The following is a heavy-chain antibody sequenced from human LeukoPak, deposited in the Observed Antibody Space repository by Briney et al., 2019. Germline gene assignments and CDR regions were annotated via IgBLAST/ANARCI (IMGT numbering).Heavy chain of an antibody. V-gene: IGHV4-61*01. CDR1: GGSVSSGSYY. CDR2: IYYSGST. CDR3: ARDWSGLNWFDP. Sequence: KPSETLSLTCTASGGSVSSGSYYWSWIRQPPGKGLEWIGYIYYSGSTNYNPSLKSRVTMSIDTSKNQFSLKLSSMTAADTAVYYCARDWSGLNWFDPWGQGTLVTVSS. J-gene: IGHJ5*02. D-gene: IGHD3-3*01.